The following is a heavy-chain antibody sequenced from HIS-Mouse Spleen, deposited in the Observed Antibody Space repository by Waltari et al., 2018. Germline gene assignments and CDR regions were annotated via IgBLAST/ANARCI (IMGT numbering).Heavy chain of an antibody. J-gene: IGHJ3*02. Sequence: QLQLQESGSGLVKPSQTLSLTCAVSGGSISSGGYSWSWIRQPPGKGLEWIGYIYHSGSTYYNPSLKSRVTISVDRSKNQFSLKLSSVTAADTAVYYCARAPTGFLEWFDAFDIWGQGTMVTVSS. CDR2: IYHSGST. CDR3: ARAPTGFLEWFDAFDI. CDR1: GGSISSGGYS. D-gene: IGHD3-3*01. V-gene: IGHV4-30-2*01.